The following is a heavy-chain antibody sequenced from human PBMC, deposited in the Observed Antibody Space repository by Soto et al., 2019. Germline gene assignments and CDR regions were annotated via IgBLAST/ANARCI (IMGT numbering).Heavy chain of an antibody. CDR2: IIPIFGTA. J-gene: IGHJ4*02. CDR1: GGTFSSYS. Sequence: QVQLVQSVAEVKKPGSSVKVSCKASGGTFSSYSINWVRQAPGQGLEWMGEIIPIFGTANYAQKFQGRVTSTADASTSTAYMELSSLRSEDTAVYYCARDGGRHSGGIDYWGQGTLVTVSS. D-gene: IGHD1-26*01. CDR3: ARDGGRHSGGIDY. V-gene: IGHV1-69*01.